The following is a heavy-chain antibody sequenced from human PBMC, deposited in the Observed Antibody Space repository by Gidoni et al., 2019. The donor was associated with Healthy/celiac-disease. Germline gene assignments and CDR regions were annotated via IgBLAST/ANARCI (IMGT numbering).Heavy chain of an antibody. D-gene: IGHD3-3*01. CDR1: GFTFAVYA. Sequence: EVQLVESGGGLVQPGRSLRPSCAASGFTFAVYAMPWVRQAPGKGLEWVSGISWNSGSIGYADYVKGRFTISRDNAKNSLYLQMNSLRAEDSALYYCAKGKSATIFGVVDFWGQGTLVTVSS. CDR3: AKGKSATIFGVVDF. J-gene: IGHJ4*02. CDR2: ISWNSGSI. V-gene: IGHV3-9*01.